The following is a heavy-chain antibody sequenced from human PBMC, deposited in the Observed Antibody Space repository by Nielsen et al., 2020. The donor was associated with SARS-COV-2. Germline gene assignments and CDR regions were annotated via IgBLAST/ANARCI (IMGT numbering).Heavy chain of an antibody. V-gene: IGHV3-53*04. D-gene: IGHD6-19*01. CDR2: IYSGGST. CDR3: ATPLIAVAGTWGY. Sequence: GESLKISCAASGFTVSSNYMSWVRQAPGKGLEWVSVIYSGGSTYYADSVKGRFTISRHNSKNTLYLQMNSLRAEDTAVYYCATPLIAVAGTWGYWGQGTLVTVSS. J-gene: IGHJ4*02. CDR1: GFTVSSNY.